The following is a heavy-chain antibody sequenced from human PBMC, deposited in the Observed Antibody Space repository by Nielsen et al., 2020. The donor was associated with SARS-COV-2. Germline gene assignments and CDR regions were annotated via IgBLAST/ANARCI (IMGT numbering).Heavy chain of an antibody. Sequence: WIRQPPGKGLEWIGYISYSGSTNYNPSLKSRVTISVDTSKNQFSLKLSSLTAADTAVYYCASDRFGRPYDAFDIWGQGTMVTVSS. J-gene: IGHJ3*02. V-gene: IGHV4-59*01. CDR2: ISYSGST. D-gene: IGHD3-10*01. CDR3: ASDRFGRPYDAFDI.